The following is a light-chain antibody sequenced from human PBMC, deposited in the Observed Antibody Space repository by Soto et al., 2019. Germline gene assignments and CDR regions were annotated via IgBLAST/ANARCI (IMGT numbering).Light chain of an antibody. J-gene: IGLJ3*02. CDR1: SSNIGSNS. CDR3: SSYSSVTTLWV. CDR2: SNN. Sequence: QSVLTQPPSASGTPGQRVSISCSGSSSNIGSNSVNWYQQLPGTAPKVLIHSNNQRPSGVPDRISGSKSGTSASLAISGLQSEDEADYYCSSYSSVTTLWVFGGGTKLTVL. V-gene: IGLV1-44*01.